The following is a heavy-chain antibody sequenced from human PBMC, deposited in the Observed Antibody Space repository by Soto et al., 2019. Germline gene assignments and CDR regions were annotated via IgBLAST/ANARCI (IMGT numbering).Heavy chain of an antibody. Sequence: SETLSLTCNVSGGSISGSYWSWIRRSPGKGLEWLGYVYYTGSTNYSPSLRSRVSISVDTSKNEFSLRLSSVTAADTAVYFCARSVAVPGAHIDYWGQGTQVTVSS. J-gene: IGHJ4*02. CDR1: GGSISGSY. D-gene: IGHD6-19*01. CDR2: VYYTGST. CDR3: ARSVAVPGAHIDY. V-gene: IGHV4-59*01.